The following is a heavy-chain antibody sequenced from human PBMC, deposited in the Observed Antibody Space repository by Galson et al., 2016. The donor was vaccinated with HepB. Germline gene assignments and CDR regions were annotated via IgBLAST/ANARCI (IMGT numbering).Heavy chain of an antibody. CDR3: GGGRGVIDY. CDR1: VFNFRTYV. J-gene: IGHJ4*02. D-gene: IGHD3-16*02. CDR2: IWYDASKE. Sequence: SLRLSCAASVFNFRTYVIHWVRQPPGKGLEWVAVIWYDASKEYYLDSVKGRFSISRDNSEKTVYLQIDSLRVDDTAVYYCGGGRGVIDYWGQGTLVTVS. V-gene: IGHV3-33*03.